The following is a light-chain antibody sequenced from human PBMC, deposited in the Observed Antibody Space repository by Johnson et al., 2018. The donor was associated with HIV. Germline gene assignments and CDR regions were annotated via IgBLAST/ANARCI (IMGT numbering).Light chain of an antibody. V-gene: IGLV1-51*02. CDR1: SSNIGNNY. CDR2: ENN. J-gene: IGLJ1*01. CDR3: GTWDSSLSALYG. Sequence: QSVLTQPPSVSAAPGQKVTISCSGSSSNIGNNYVSWYQQLPGTAPKLLIYENNKRPSGIPDRFSGSKSGTSATLGITGLRTGDEADDYCGTWDSSLSALYGVGTGTKVTVL.